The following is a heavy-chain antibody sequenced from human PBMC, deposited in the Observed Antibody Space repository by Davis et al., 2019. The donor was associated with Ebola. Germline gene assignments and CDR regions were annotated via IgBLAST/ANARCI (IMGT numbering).Heavy chain of an antibody. D-gene: IGHD7-27*01. CDR2: IKQDGSEK. V-gene: IGHV3-7*03. J-gene: IGHJ4*02. CDR1: GFTPSSYW. Sequence: GESLKTSCAASGFTPSSYWMIRVRQAPGKRLEWVANIKQDGSEKYYVDSVTGRFTISKDNAKNSLYLQMNSLRVEDTAVYYCLGDPNWAFGYWGQGALVTVSS. CDR3: LGDPNWAFGY.